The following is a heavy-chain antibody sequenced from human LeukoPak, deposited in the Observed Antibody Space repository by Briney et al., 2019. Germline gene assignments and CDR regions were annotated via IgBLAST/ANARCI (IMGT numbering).Heavy chain of an antibody. V-gene: IGHV3-23*01. J-gene: IGHJ4*02. CDR2: ISGRGGGT. CDR1: GFTVSSNY. D-gene: IGHD6-19*01. Sequence: PGGSLRLSCAASGFTVSSNYMSWVRQAPGKGLEWVSVISGRGGGTYYADSVKGRFTISRDNSKNTLLLQMNRLRAEDTAVYYCARDDSSGRGAYFDYWGQGTLVTVSS. CDR3: ARDDSSGRGAYFDY.